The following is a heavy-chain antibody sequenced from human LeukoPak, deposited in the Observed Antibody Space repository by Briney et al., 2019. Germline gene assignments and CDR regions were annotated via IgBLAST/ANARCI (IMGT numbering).Heavy chain of an antibody. CDR1: GGSISSYY. Sequence: SETLSLTCTVSGGSISSYYWGWIRQPPGKGLEWIGSIYYSGSTYYNPSLKSRVTISVDTSKNQFSLKLSSVTAADTAVYYCARVKAAAGTRGAFDIWGQGTMVTVSS. CDR2: IYYSGST. CDR3: ARVKAAAGTRGAFDI. J-gene: IGHJ3*02. D-gene: IGHD6-13*01. V-gene: IGHV4-39*07.